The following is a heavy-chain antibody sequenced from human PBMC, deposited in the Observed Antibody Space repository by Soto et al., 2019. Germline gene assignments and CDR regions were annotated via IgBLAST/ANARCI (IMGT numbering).Heavy chain of an antibody. J-gene: IGHJ1*01. V-gene: IGHV3-33*06. D-gene: IGHD6-19*01. CDR3: AKDLNVAVAGADH. Sequence: VKLVESGGGVVQPGRSLRLSCAASGFTFSNYGMHWVRQVPGKGLEWVASIWYDGSFENYAASVQGRFTISRDNSENTMSLQMNSLRLEDSALYYCAKDLNVAVAGADHWGQGTLVTVSS. CDR2: IWYDGSFE. CDR1: GFTFSNYG.